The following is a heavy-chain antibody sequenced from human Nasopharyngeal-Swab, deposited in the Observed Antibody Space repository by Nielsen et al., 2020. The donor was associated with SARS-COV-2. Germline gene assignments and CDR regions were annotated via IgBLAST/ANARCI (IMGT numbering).Heavy chain of an antibody. D-gene: IGHD3-22*01. J-gene: IGHJ4*02. V-gene: IGHV3-48*03. CDR1: GFTFDIYE. Sequence: GGSLRLSCAASGFTFDIYEMDWVRQAPGKGLEWVSYISSTGSTIYYADSVKGRFTISRDNAKNSLYLQMNSLRAKDTAVYYCARGGGGSSGYYFDFWGQGTLVAVSS. CDR2: ISSTGSTI. CDR3: ARGGGGSSGYYFDF.